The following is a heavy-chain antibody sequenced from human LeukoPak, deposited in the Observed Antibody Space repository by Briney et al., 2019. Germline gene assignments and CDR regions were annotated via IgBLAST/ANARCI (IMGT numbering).Heavy chain of an antibody. CDR2: INPDGSNT. V-gene: IGHV3-74*01. Sequence: GGSLRLSWAASGFTFSNYWMHWVRQDPGKGLVWVSYINPDGSNTNYADSVKGRFTISRGNAKNALYLQMNSLRAEDTAVYYCAKDLHYGSADYWGQGTLVTVSS. J-gene: IGHJ4*02. CDR3: AKDLHYGSADY. D-gene: IGHD3-10*01. CDR1: GFTFSNYW.